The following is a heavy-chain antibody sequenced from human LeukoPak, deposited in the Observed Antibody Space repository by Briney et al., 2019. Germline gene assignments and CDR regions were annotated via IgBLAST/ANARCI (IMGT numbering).Heavy chain of an antibody. D-gene: IGHD6-13*01. CDR2: IWYDGSNK. Sequence: GGSLRLSCAASGFTFSSYGMHWVRQAPGKGLEWVAVIWYDGSNKYYADSVKGRFTISRDNSKNTLYLQMNSLRAEDTAVYYCARTGIAAAGTGYFDYWGQGTLVTVSS. V-gene: IGHV3-33*01. J-gene: IGHJ4*02. CDR3: ARTGIAAAGTGYFDY. CDR1: GFTFSSYG.